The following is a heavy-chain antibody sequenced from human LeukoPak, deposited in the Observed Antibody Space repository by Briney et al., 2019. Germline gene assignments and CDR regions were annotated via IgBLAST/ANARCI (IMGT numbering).Heavy chain of an antibody. CDR1: GYTFNAYY. CDR3: ARGRPVITMIVVASFDY. Sequence: GASVKVSCKPSGYTFNAYYMHWVRQAPGQGLEWMGIINPSGGSTSYAQKFQGRVTMTRDTSTSTVYMELSSLRSEDTAVYYCARGRPVITMIVVASFDYWGQGTLVTVSS. V-gene: IGHV1-46*02. CDR2: INPSGGST. D-gene: IGHD3-22*01. J-gene: IGHJ4*02.